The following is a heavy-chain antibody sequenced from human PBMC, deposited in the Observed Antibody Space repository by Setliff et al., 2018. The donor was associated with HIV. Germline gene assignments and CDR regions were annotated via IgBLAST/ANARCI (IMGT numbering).Heavy chain of an antibody. J-gene: IGHJ6*03. CDR2: VHKSGNS. CDR1: GGSISVNNYY. CDR3: ARLDYSNYYSYYIDV. D-gene: IGHD4-4*01. Sequence: PSETLSLTCSVSGGSISVNNYYWAWVRQPPGKGLEWIGSVHKSGNSYYKPSLKSRATISVDTSESHFSLRLSSVTAADTAVYYCARLDYSNYYSYYIDVWGEGTMVTVSS. V-gene: IGHV4-39*02.